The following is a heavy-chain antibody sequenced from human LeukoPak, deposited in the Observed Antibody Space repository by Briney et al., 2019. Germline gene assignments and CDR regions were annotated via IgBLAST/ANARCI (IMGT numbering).Heavy chain of an antibody. CDR3: ASIGDCSSTSCYPKRSYYYYYMDV. J-gene: IGHJ6*03. CDR1: GGPISGSH. CDR2: MYKSGST. D-gene: IGHD2-2*01. V-gene: IGHV4-59*01. Sequence: SETLSLTCSVSGGPISGSHWSWIRQPPGKGLEWIAYMYKSGSTNYKPSLKSQVNISIHKSNNQFSLKLRSLTAEDTAVYYCASIGDCSSTSCYPKRSYYYYYMDVWGKGTTVTVSS.